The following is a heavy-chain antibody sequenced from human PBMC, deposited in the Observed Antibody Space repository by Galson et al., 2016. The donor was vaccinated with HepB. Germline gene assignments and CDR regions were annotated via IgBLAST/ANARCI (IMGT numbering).Heavy chain of an antibody. CDR2: INPSGGGT. V-gene: IGHV1-46*01. CDR1: GYTFTSYY. Sequence: SVKVSCKASGYTFTSYYMHWLRQAPGQGLEWMGMINPSGGGTNYAQKFQGRVTMTRDTSTSTVYMELSSLRSEDTAVYYCARGTTGTTGAFDIWGQGTMVTVSS. J-gene: IGHJ3*02. CDR3: ARGTTGTTGAFDI. D-gene: IGHD1-1*01.